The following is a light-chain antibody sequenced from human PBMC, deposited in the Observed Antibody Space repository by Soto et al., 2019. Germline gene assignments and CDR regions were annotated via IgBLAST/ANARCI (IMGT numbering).Light chain of an antibody. Sequence: EIVMTQSPATLSVSPGERATLSCRASQSVGSKLAWYQQKPGQAPRLLIYDTSTRATGIPARFSGGGSGIEFTLTISSLQSEDFAVYYCQQYVTSLTTFGQGTKVEVK. J-gene: IGKJ1*01. CDR3: QQYVTSLTT. V-gene: IGKV3-15*01. CDR1: QSVGSK. CDR2: DTS.